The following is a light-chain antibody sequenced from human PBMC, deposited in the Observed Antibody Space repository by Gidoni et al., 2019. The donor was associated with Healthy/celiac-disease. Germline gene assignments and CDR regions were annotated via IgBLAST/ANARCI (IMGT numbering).Light chain of an antibody. Sequence: IQMTQSPSSLSASVGDRVTITCRASQSISSYLNWYQQKPGKAPNLLIYAAFSLQSGVPSRFSGSGSGTDFTLTISSLQPEDFATYYCQQSYSTPRTFGQGTKLEIK. V-gene: IGKV1-39*01. CDR1: QSISSY. CDR3: QQSYSTPRT. CDR2: AAF. J-gene: IGKJ2*01.